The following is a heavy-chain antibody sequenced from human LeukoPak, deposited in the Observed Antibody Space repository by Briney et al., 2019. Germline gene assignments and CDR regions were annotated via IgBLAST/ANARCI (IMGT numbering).Heavy chain of an antibody. CDR2: ISWNSGSI. D-gene: IGHD3-22*01. Sequence: PGGSLRLSCAASGFTFDDYAMHWVRQAPGKGLEWVSGISWNSGSIGYADSVKGRFTISRDNAKNSLYLQMDSLRAEDTAVYFCARAHYDSSGYVNYYYYNYMDVWGTGTTVTVS. V-gene: IGHV3-9*01. CDR1: GFTFDDYA. CDR3: ARAHYDSSGYVNYYYYNYMDV. J-gene: IGHJ6*03.